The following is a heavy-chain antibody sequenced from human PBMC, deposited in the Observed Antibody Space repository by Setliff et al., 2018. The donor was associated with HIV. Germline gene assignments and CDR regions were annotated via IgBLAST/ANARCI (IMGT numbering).Heavy chain of an antibody. CDR2: INHSGKT. V-gene: IGHV4-34*01. Sequence: SETLSLTCAVYGGSLSGHYWTWIRQPPGEGLEWIGEINHSGKTNYNPSLKSRVTISVDTSKNQFSLKVTSVTAADTAVYYCASRVYYYDDSATLREEGFVPWGQGTLVTVSS. D-gene: IGHD3-22*01. J-gene: IGHJ5*02. CDR1: GGSLSGHY. CDR3: ASRVYYYDDSATLREEGFVP.